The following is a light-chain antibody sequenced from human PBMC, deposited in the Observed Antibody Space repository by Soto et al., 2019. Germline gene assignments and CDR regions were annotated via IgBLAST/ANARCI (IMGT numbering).Light chain of an antibody. CDR2: EVT. J-gene: IGLJ3*02. Sequence: QSALTQPPSASGSPGQSVTISCTGTSSDVGGYNYVSWYQQYRGRAPKLMIYEVTKRPSGVPDRFSGSKSGNTASLTVSGLPAEDEADYYCSSYAASNNFYFVFGGGTKLTVL. CDR3: SSYAASNNFYFV. V-gene: IGLV2-8*01. CDR1: SSDVGGYNY.